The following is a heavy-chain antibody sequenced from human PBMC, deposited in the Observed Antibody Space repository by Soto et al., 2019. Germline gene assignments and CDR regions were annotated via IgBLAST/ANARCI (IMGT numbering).Heavy chain of an antibody. J-gene: IGHJ4*02. CDR2: ISYDGTDE. CDR1: GFSFSSYG. Sequence: QVQLVESGGGVVQPGRSLRLSCAASGFSFSSYGMHWVRQAPGKGLEWVAMISYDGTDEYYADSVKGRFTISRDNSKNALYLKMNSLRAEDTAVYYWAKQDSDWNDHFDYWGQEPLVPVSS. CDR3: AKQDSDWNDHFDY. V-gene: IGHV3-30*18. D-gene: IGHD1-1*01.